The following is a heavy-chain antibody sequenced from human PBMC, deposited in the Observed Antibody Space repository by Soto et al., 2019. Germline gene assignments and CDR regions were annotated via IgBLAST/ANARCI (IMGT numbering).Heavy chain of an antibody. J-gene: IGHJ4*02. CDR1: GGSISSGGYY. CDR2: IYYSVST. V-gene: IGHV4-31*03. CDR3: ASHLVLDSSGLDSSYYFAY. Sequence: SETLSLTCTVSGGSISSGGYYRSWIPHHPGKGLEWIGYIYYSVSTYYNPSLESRVTISVDTSKNQFSLKLSSVTAEDTAVYYCASHLVLDSSGLDSSYYFAYWGQGAMVTVSS. D-gene: IGHD3-22*01.